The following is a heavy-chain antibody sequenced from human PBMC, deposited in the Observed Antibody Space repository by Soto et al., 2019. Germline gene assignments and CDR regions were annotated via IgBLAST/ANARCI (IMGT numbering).Heavy chain of an antibody. Sequence: QLQLQESGPGLVKPSETLSLTCTVSGGSISSSSYYWGWIRQPPGKGLEWIGSIYYSGSTYYNPSLKSRVTISVDTSKNQFSLKLSSVTAADMAVYYCATLWFGESPYWGQGTLVTVSS. CDR2: IYYSGST. J-gene: IGHJ4*02. CDR3: ATLWFGESPY. CDR1: GGSISSSSYY. V-gene: IGHV4-39*01. D-gene: IGHD3-10*01.